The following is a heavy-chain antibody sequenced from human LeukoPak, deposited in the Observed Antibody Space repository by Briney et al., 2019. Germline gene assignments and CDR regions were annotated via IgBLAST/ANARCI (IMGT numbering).Heavy chain of an antibody. CDR1: GFTFSSYA. V-gene: IGHV3-23*01. CDR2: ISGSGGST. CDR3: AKGMEQQLDYYYYMDG. J-gene: IGHJ6*03. Sequence: GGSLRLSCAASGFTFSSYAMSWVRQAPGKGLEWVSGISGSGGSTYYTNSVKGRFTISRDNSKNTLYLQMNSLRAEDTAVYYCAKGMEQQLDYYYYMDGWGKGTTVTVSS. D-gene: IGHD6-13*01.